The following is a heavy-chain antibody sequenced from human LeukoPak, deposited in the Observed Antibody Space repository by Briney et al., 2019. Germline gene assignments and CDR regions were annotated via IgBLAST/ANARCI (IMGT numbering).Heavy chain of an antibody. CDR2: INHSGST. V-gene: IGHV4-34*01. J-gene: IGHJ4*02. Sequence: KPSETLSLTCAVYGGSFSGYYWSWIRQPPGKGLEWIGEINHSGSTNYNPSLKSRVTISVDTSKNQFSLKLSSVTAADTAVYYCARRGIKGTDYWGQGTLVTVSS. CDR1: GGSFSGYY. CDR3: ARRGIKGTDY. D-gene: IGHD3-10*01.